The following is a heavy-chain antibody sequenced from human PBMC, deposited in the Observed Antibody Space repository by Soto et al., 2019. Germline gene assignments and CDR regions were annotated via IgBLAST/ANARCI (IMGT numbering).Heavy chain of an antibody. D-gene: IGHD3-22*01. J-gene: IGHJ5*02. V-gene: IGHV4-39*01. CDR3: ARSNSGYYKWFDP. CDR2: INYGGIS. Sequence: SETLSLTCTVSGDSISDSNYYWGWIRQPPGKGLEWIANINYGGISYYNPSLRSRVAISVDTSKNQFSLKLNSVTAADTAIYYCARSNSGYYKWFDPWGQRTLVTVSS. CDR1: GDSISDSNYY.